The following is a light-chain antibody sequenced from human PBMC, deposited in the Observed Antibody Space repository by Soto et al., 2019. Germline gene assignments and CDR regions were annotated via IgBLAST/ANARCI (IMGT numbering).Light chain of an antibody. CDR2: RVS. CDR3: MQGTHWPPT. V-gene: IGKV2-30*01. J-gene: IGKJ4*01. CDR1: QSLVYSDGNIY. Sequence: DVVMTQSPLSLPVTLGQPASISCRSSQSLVYSDGNIYLTWFQQRPGQSPRRLIYRVSNRDSAVPDRFSGSGSGPDFTLKISRVEAEDVGVYYCMQGTHWPPTFGGGTKVEIK.